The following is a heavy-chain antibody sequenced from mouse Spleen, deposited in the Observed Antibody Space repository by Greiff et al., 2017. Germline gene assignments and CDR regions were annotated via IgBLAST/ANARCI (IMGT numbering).Heavy chain of an antibody. CDR3: ARSDYYGSSPEIFDY. CDR1: GYTFTSYG. D-gene: IGHD1-1*01. J-gene: IGHJ2*01. V-gene: IGHV1-81*01. Sequence: VKLQQSGAELARPGASVKLSCKASGYTFTSYGISWVKQRTGQGLEWIGEIYPRSGNTYYNEKFKGKATLTADKSSSTAYMELRSLTSEDSAVYFCARSDYYGSSPEIFDYWGQGTTLTVSS. CDR2: IYPRSGNT.